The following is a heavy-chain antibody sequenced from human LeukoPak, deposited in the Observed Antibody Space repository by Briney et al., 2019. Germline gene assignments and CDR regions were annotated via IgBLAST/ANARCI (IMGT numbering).Heavy chain of an antibody. CDR3: ARGGRYSSSGVDY. CDR1: GGSFSGYY. V-gene: IGHV4-34*01. CDR2: INHSGST. D-gene: IGHD6-6*01. Sequence: SETLSLTCAVYGGSFSGYYWSWIRQPPGKGPEWIGEINHSGSTNYNPSLKSRVTISVDTSKNQFSLKLSSVTAADTAVYYCARGGRYSSSGVDYWGQGTLVTVSS. J-gene: IGHJ4*02.